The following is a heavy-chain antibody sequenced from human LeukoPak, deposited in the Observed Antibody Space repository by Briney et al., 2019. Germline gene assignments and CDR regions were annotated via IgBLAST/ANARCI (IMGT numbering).Heavy chain of an antibody. V-gene: IGHV4-34*01. J-gene: IGHJ5*02. CDR3: ARPGYDFWSGNDNWFDP. CDR2: INHSRST. D-gene: IGHD3-3*01. Sequence: SETLSLTCAVYGGSFSGYYWSWIRQPPGKGLEWIGEINHSRSTNYNPSLKSRVTISVDTSKNQFSLKLSSVTAADTAVYYCARPGYDFWSGNDNWFDPWGQGTLVTVSS. CDR1: GGSFSGYY.